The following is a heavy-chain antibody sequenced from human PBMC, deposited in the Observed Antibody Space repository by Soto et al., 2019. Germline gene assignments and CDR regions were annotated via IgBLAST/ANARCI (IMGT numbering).Heavy chain of an antibody. Sequence: SVKVSCKASGGTFSSYTISWVRQVPGQGLEWMGRIIPILGIANYAQKFQGRVTITADKSTSTAYMELSSLRSEDTAVYYCARDRYYDSSGYYYFDNYFDYWGQGTLVTVSS. CDR2: IIPILGIA. J-gene: IGHJ4*02. V-gene: IGHV1-69*04. CDR1: GGTFSSYT. CDR3: ARDRYYDSSGYYYFDNYFDY. D-gene: IGHD3-22*01.